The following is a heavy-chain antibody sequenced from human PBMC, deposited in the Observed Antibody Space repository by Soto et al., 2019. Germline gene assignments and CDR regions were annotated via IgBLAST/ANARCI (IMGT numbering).Heavy chain of an antibody. Sequence: QITLKESGPTLVKPTQTLTLTCTFSGFSLSTSGVGVGWIRQPPGKALEWLALIYWDDDKRYSPSLKSRLTITKDTSKNQVVLTMTNMDPVDTATYYCAPALGDCSGVSCYSKEIYFDYWGQGTLVTVSS. CDR3: APALGDCSGVSCYSKEIYFDY. V-gene: IGHV2-5*02. D-gene: IGHD2-15*01. J-gene: IGHJ4*02. CDR1: GFSLSTSGVG. CDR2: IYWDDDK.